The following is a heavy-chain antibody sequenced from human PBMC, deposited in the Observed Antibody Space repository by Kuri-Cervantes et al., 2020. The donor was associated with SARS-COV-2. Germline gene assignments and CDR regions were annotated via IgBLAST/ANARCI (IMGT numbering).Heavy chain of an antibody. J-gene: IGHJ4*02. CDR3: ARGYSSDQRYGMDV. V-gene: IGHV3-21*01. Sequence: GGSLRLSCAASGFSFSTYAMNWVRQAPGKGLEWLSSISYSGSYIYYSDSVKGRFTISRDNAKNSLFLQMNSLRAEDTAVYFCARGYSSDQRYGMDVWGQGTLVTVSS. CDR2: ISYSGSYI. D-gene: IGHD6-19*01. CDR1: GFSFSTYA.